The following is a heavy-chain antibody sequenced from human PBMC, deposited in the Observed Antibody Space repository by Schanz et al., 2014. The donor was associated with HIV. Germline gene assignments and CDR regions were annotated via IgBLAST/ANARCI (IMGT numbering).Heavy chain of an antibody. J-gene: IGHJ5*02. V-gene: IGHV3-33*01. Sequence: QVQLVESGGGVVQPGRSLRLSCAASGFTFRSYGMHWVRQAPGKGLEWEALIWYDGSNKIYADSVKGRFTISRDNSKNTLYLQMNSLRPEDTAVYYCARGQPLVQRWFDPWGQGTLVTVSS. CDR3: ARGQPLVQRWFDP. D-gene: IGHD6-13*01. CDR2: IWYDGSNK. CDR1: GFTFRSYG.